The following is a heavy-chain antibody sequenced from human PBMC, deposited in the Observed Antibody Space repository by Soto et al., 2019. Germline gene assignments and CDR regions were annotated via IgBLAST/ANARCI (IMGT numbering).Heavy chain of an antibody. CDR1: GYSFAGYW. CDR3: ARQIYDSDTGPNFQYYFDS. CDR2: IDPSDSQT. Sequence: GESLKISCKGSGYSFAGYWITWVRQKPGKGLEWMGRIDPSDSQTYYSPSFRGHVTISVTKSITTVFLQWCSLRASDAAMYYCARQIYDSDTGPNFQYYFDSWGQGTPVTVSS. D-gene: IGHD3-22*01. V-gene: IGHV5-10-1*01. J-gene: IGHJ4*02.